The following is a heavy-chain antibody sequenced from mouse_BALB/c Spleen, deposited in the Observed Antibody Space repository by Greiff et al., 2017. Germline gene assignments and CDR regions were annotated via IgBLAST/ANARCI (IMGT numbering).Heavy chain of an antibody. CDR3: ARWERTTATLYAMDY. Sequence: LVKTGASVKISCQASGYSFTGYYMHWVKQSHGKSLEWIGYISCYNGATSYNQKFKGKATFTVDTSSSTAYMQFNSLTSEDSAVYYCARWERTTATLYAMDYWGQGTSVTVSS. CDR2: ISCYNGAT. CDR1: GYSFTGYY. J-gene: IGHJ4*01. V-gene: IGHV1S34*01. D-gene: IGHD1-2*01.